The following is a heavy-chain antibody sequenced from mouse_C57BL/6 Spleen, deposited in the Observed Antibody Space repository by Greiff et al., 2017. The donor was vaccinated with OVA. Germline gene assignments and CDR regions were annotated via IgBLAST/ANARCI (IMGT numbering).Heavy chain of an antibody. Sequence: QVQLKESGAELVKPGASVKMSCKASGYTFTTYPIEWMKQNHGKSLEWIGNFHPYNDDTKYNEKFKGKATLTVEKSSSTVYLELSRLTSDDSAVYYCARGDYGSSYGYFDYWGQGTTLTVSS. V-gene: IGHV1-47*01. J-gene: IGHJ2*01. CDR3: ARGDYGSSYGYFDY. D-gene: IGHD1-1*01. CDR2: FHPYNDDT. CDR1: GYTFTTYP.